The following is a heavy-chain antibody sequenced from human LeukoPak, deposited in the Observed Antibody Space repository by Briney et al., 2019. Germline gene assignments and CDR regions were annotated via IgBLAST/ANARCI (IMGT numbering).Heavy chain of an antibody. Sequence: GGSLRLSCAASGFTFSSYGMHWVRQAPGKGLEWVAFIRYDGSNKYYADSVKGRFTISRDNAKNSLYLQMNSLRAEDTAVYYCARDSTVYSTTAGDYWGQGTLVTVSS. CDR1: GFTFSSYG. CDR3: ARDSTVYSTTAGDY. J-gene: IGHJ4*02. D-gene: IGHD4-11*01. V-gene: IGHV3-30*02. CDR2: IRYDGSNK.